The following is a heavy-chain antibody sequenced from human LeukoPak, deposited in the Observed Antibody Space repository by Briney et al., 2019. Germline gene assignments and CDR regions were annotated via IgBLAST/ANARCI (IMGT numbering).Heavy chain of an antibody. D-gene: IGHD3-9*01. V-gene: IGHV1-24*01. J-gene: IGHJ4*02. Sequence: ASVKVSCKVSGYTLTELSMHWVRQAPGKGLEWMGGFDPEDGETIYAQKFQGRVTMTEDTSTDTAYMELSSLRSEDTAVYYCATVLHVLRYFDWSLGYWGQGTLVTVSS. CDR1: GYTLTELS. CDR2: FDPEDGET. CDR3: ATVLHVLRYFDWSLGY.